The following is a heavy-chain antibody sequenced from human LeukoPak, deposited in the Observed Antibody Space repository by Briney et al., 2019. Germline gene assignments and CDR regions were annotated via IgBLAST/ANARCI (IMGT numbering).Heavy chain of an antibody. CDR1: GGSISSSSYY. CDR2: IYYSGST. CDR3: ARETGSRSWFDY. Sequence: SETLSLTCTVSGGSISSSSYYWGWIRQPPGKGLEWIGSIYYSGSTYYNPSLKSRVTISVDTSKNQFSLKLSSVTAADTAVYYCARETGSRSWFDYWGQGTLVTVSS. D-gene: IGHD6-13*01. V-gene: IGHV4-39*07. J-gene: IGHJ4*02.